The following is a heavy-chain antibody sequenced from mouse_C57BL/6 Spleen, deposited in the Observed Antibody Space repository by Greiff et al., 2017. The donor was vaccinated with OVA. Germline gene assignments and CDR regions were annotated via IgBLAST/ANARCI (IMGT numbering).Heavy chain of an antibody. CDR2: IDPNSGGT. J-gene: IGHJ1*03. D-gene: IGHD1-1*01. Sequence: QVQLQQPGAELVKPGALVKLSCKASGYTFTSYWMHWVKQRPGRGLEWIGRIDPNSGGTKYNEKFKSKATLTVDKPSSTAYMQLSSLTSEDSAVYYCARSATVVAPYWYFDVWGTGTTVTVSS. V-gene: IGHV1-72*01. CDR3: ARSATVVAPYWYFDV. CDR1: GYTFTSYW.